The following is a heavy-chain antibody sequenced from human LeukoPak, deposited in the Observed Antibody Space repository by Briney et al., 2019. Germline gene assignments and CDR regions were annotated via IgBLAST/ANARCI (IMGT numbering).Heavy chain of an antibody. CDR3: VAEEYGTGSYYKSAF. Sequence: SETLSLTCTVSGGSISRSSYYWGWIRQPPGKGLEWIGSIYYSGSTYYNPSLESRVTVSTDRSKTLCSLKLTSVTAADTAVYYCVAEEYGTGSYYKSAFWGKGALVTVSS. J-gene: IGHJ4*02. CDR1: GGSISRSSYY. CDR2: IYYSGST. D-gene: IGHD3-10*01. V-gene: IGHV4-39*01.